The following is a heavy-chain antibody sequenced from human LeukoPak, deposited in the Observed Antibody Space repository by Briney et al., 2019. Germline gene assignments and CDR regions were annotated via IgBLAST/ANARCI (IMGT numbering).Heavy chain of an antibody. J-gene: IGHJ5*02. Sequence: GGSLRLSCAASGFTFSSYWMHWVRQAPGKGLVWVSRINSDGSSTSYADSVKGRFTISRDNAKNTLYLQMNSLRAEDTAVYYCARGPFHLSSTYEFDPWGQGTLVTVSS. CDR2: INSDGSST. D-gene: IGHD2-2*01. CDR1: GFTFSSYW. CDR3: ARGPFHLSSTYEFDP. V-gene: IGHV3-74*01.